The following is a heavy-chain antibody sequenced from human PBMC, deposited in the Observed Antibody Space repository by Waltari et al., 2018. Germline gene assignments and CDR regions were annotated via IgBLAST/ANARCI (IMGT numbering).Heavy chain of an antibody. CDR1: GFTFSSYA. CDR2: ISYDGSNK. V-gene: IGHV3-30-3*01. D-gene: IGHD4-17*01. Sequence: AASGFTFSSYAMHWVRQAPGKGLEWVAVISYDGSNKYYANSVKGRFTISRDNSKNTLYLQMNSLRAEDTTVYYCARSSTVTTAFDYWGQGTLVTVSS. J-gene: IGHJ4*02. CDR3: ARSSTVTTAFDY.